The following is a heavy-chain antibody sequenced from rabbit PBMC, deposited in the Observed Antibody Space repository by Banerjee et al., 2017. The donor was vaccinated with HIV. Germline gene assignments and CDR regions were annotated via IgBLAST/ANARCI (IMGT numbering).Heavy chain of an antibody. CDR1: GFDFSNYY. D-gene: IGHD4-1*01. V-gene: IGHV1S7*01. CDR3: ARDGGWGAEFSL. J-gene: IGHJ4*01. Sequence: QLKGAGGGLVQPGGSLKPPCKASGFDFSNYYMNWVRQAPGKGLEWIGTIYAAKGSTDYASWVNGRFTISSDNAQNTVDLQMNSLTAADTATYFCARDGGWGAEFSLWGPGTLVTVS. CDR2: IYAAKGST.